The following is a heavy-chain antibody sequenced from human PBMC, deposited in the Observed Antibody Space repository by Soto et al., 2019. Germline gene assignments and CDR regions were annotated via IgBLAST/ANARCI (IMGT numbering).Heavy chain of an antibody. CDR3: ARVDRDCSGGSCYNAQEYNAFDI. Sequence: EVQLVESGGGLVQPGGSLRLSCAASGFAFSSYWMSWVRQAPGKGLEWVANIKQDGSEKYYVDSVKGRFTISRDNAKNSLYLQMNSLSAEDTAVYYCARVDRDCSGGSCYNAQEYNAFDIWGQGTMVTVSS. CDR2: IKQDGSEK. CDR1: GFAFSSYW. J-gene: IGHJ3*02. D-gene: IGHD2-15*01. V-gene: IGHV3-7*01.